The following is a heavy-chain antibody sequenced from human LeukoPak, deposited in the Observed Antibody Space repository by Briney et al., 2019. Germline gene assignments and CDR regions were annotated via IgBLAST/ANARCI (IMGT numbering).Heavy chain of an antibody. CDR3: AKPFGFLEWLYGGYFDS. CDR2: ISGSGGST. D-gene: IGHD3-3*01. Sequence: GGSLRLSCAASGFTFSSYAMSWVRQAPGKGLEWVSGISGSGGSTYYADSVKGRFTISRDNLRNTLYLQMNSLRAEDTAVYYCAKPFGFLEWLYGGYFDSWGQGTLVTVSS. J-gene: IGHJ4*02. CDR1: GFTFSSYA. V-gene: IGHV3-23*01.